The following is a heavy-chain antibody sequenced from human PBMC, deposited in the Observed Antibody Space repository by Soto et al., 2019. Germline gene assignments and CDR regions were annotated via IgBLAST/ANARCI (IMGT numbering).Heavy chain of an antibody. V-gene: IGHV4-4*02. Sequence: QVQLQESGPGLVKPSGTLSLTCAVSGGSISSSHWWSWVRQPPGKGLEWIGEIYHSGSTYYNPSLKSRVTISVDKSKNQFSLKLSSVTAPDTAVYYCARDQYYYDGGYYGMDVWGQGTTVTVSS. CDR2: IYHSGST. CDR3: ARDQYYYDGGYYGMDV. CDR1: GGSISSSHW. D-gene: IGHD3-22*01. J-gene: IGHJ6*02.